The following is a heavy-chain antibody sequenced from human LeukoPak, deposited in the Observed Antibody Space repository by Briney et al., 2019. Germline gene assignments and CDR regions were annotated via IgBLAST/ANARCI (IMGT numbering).Heavy chain of an antibody. CDR3: ARDRGGYKPSDAFDL. J-gene: IGHJ3*01. D-gene: IGHD3-22*01. CDR2: ISYDGSNK. CDR1: GFTFSSYA. V-gene: IGHV3-30-3*01. Sequence: GGSLRLSCAASGFTFSSYAMHWVRQAPGKGLEWVAVISYDGSNKYYADSVKGRFTISRDNSKNTLYLQMNSLRAEDTAVYFCARDRGGYKPSDAFDLWGQGTMVTVSS.